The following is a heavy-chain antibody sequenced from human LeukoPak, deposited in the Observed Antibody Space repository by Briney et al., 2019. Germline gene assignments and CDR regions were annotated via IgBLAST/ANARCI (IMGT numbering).Heavy chain of an antibody. D-gene: IGHD3-10*01. CDR3: ARASGPFDY. Sequence: PGESLRLSCAASGFTFSSYGMHWVRQAPGKGLEWVAVIWNDGSNKYYADSVKGRFTISRDNSKNTLYLQMNSLRAEDTAVYSCARASGPFDYWGQGTLVTISS. J-gene: IGHJ4*02. V-gene: IGHV3-33*01. CDR1: GFTFSSYG. CDR2: IWNDGSNK.